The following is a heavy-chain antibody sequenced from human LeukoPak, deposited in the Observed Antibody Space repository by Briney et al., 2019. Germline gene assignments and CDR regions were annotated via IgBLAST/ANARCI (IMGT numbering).Heavy chain of an antibody. V-gene: IGHV1-69*06. J-gene: IGHJ4*02. CDR3: ASSSSSWSQYYFDY. D-gene: IGHD6-13*01. CDR1: GGTFSSYA. Sequence: SVKVSCKASGGTFSSYAISWVRQAPGQGLEWMGGIIPIFGTANYAQKFQGRVTITADKSTSTAYMELSSLRSEDTAVYYCASSSSSWSQYYFDYWGQGTLVTASS. CDR2: IIPIFGTA.